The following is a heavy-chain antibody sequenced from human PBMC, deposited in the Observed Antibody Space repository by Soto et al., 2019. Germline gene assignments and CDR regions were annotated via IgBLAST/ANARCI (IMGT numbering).Heavy chain of an antibody. V-gene: IGHV3-74*01. D-gene: IGHD6-6*01. J-gene: IGHJ6*02. CDR1: GFTFSSYW. Sequence: EVQLVESGGGLVQPGGSLRLSCAASGFTFSSYWMHWVRQAPGKGLVWVSRIDSDGSSTTYADSVKGRFTISRDNAKNTLYLQMNSLRAEDTAVYYCARYSRSSAGYYFGMDVWGQVTTVTVSS. CDR3: ARYSRSSAGYYFGMDV. CDR2: IDSDGSST.